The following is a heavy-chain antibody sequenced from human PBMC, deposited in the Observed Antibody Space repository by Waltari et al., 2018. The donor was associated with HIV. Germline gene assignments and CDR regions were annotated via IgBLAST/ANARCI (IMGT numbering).Heavy chain of an antibody. CDR3: AKGGASFGFDL. CDR1: GFTFNNYA. J-gene: IGHJ5*02. CDR2: ITDTGIRT. Sequence: EVQLLESGGDLVQPGGSLRLSCVASGFTFNNYAMSWVRQAPGKGLEWVSGITDTGIRTHYADSVKGRFTISRDNSKNTLNLQMNSLRAEDTAVYYCAKGGASFGFDLWGQGTLVTVSS. D-gene: IGHD1-26*01. V-gene: IGHV3-23*01.